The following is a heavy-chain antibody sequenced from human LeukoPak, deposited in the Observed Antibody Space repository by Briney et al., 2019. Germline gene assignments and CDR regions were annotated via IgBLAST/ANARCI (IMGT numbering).Heavy chain of an antibody. CDR1: GYTFTDNY. J-gene: IGHJ3*02. CDR2: IYAKTGAT. Sequence: GASVKVSCKASGYTFTDNYMHWVRQAPGQGLEGLGWIYAKTGATKNAQKFQGRVAMARDTSINTAYMDLYSLNSDDTAVYYCARDAFGGDSFETWGQGAMVTVSS. V-gene: IGHV1-2*02. D-gene: IGHD3-10*01. CDR3: ARDAFGGDSFET.